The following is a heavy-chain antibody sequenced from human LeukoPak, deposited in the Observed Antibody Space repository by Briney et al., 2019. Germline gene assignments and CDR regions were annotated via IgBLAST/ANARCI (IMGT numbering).Heavy chain of an antibody. Sequence: GGSPRLSCAASGFTFSSYAMSWVRQAPGKGLECISVISGSGGNTYYADSVKGRFTISRDNSKNTLYLQIHSLRAEDTALYYCATNWNLDYWGQGTLVTVSS. CDR1: GFTFSSYA. J-gene: IGHJ4*02. CDR2: ISGSGGNT. CDR3: ATNWNLDY. D-gene: IGHD1-1*01. V-gene: IGHV3-23*01.